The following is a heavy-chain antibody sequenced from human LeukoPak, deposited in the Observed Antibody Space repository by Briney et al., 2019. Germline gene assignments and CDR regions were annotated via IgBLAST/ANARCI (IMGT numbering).Heavy chain of an antibody. CDR1: GGSFSGYY. CDR3: ARRRYYDFWSGYSSYGMDV. J-gene: IGHJ6*02. V-gene: IGHV4-34*01. CDR2: INHSGST. Sequence: SETLSLTCAVYGGSFSGYYWSWIRQPPGKGLEWIGEINHSGSTNYNPSLKSRVTISVDTSKDQFSLKLSSVTAADTAVYYCARRRYYDFWSGYSSYGMDVWGQGTTVTVSS. D-gene: IGHD3-3*01.